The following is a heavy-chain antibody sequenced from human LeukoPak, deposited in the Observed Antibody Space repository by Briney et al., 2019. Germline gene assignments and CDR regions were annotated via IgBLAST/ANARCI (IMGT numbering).Heavy chain of an antibody. Sequence: GGSLRLSCAASGFTFSSYSMNRVRQAPGKGLEWVSSISSSSYIYYADSVKGRFTISRDNAKNSLYLQMNSLRAEDTAVYYCASHDYGDYYYYGMDVWGQGTTVTVSS. J-gene: IGHJ6*02. CDR3: ASHDYGDYYYYGMDV. V-gene: IGHV3-21*01. CDR1: GFTFSSYS. D-gene: IGHD4-17*01. CDR2: ISSSSYI.